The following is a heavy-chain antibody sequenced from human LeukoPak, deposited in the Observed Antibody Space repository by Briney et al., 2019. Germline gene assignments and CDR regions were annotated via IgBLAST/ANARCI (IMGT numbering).Heavy chain of an antibody. CDR1: GFTFSSYW. V-gene: IGHV3-7*01. CDR2: IKQDGSEK. D-gene: IGHD3-22*01. CDR3: ARDFFYYDSSGYYFDLYYYYGMDV. J-gene: IGHJ6*02. Sequence: GGSLRLSCAASGFTFSSYWMSWVRQAPGKGLEWVANIKQDGSEKYYVDSVKGRFTISRDNAKNSLYLQMNSLRAEDTAVYYCARDFFYYDSSGYYFDLYYYYGMDVWGQGTTVTVSS.